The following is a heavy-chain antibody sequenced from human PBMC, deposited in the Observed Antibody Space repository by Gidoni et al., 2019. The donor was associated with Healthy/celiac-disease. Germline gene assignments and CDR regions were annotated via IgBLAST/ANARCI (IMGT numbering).Heavy chain of an antibody. CDR2: IYYSGST. CDR3: ASMSDGWLATYWYFDL. D-gene: IGHD6-19*01. V-gene: IGHV4-39*01. CDR1: GGSISRSSYY. Sequence: QLQLQESGPGLVKPSETLSLTCTVSGGSISRSSYYWGWIRQPPGKGLEWIGSIYYSGSTYYNPSLKSRVTISVDTSKNQFSLKLSSVTAADTAVYYCASMSDGWLATYWYFDLWGRGTLVTVSS. J-gene: IGHJ2*01.